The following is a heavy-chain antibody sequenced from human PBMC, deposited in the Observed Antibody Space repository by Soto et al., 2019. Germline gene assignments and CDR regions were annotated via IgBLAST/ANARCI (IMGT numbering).Heavy chain of an antibody. J-gene: IGHJ5*02. Sequence: QVHLVQSGVGVKTPGASVKVSCQASGYTFFTYDISWVRQAPGQGLEWMGWISTYSGDTKYAQKFQGRVTMTTDPSTTTAYLELRSLRSDDTAVYYCARHHGPTTSENWFDPWGQGTLVTVSS. CDR3: ARHHGPTTSENWFDP. D-gene: IGHD5-12*01. V-gene: IGHV1-18*01. CDR1: GYTFFTYD. CDR2: ISTYSGDT.